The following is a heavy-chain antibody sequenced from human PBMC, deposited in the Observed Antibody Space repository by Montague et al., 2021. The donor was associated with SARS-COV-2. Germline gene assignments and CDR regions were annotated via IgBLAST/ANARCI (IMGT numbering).Heavy chain of an antibody. V-gene: IGHV4-59*01. J-gene: IGHJ4*02. Sequence: SETLSLTCTVSGGSISPYYWNWIRQSPGKGLEWIGDIYYSGSTAYNPSLESRGTISVDTSKNQFSLKLSSVTAADTAVYYCARGIWYANWGQGILVTVSS. CDR3: ARGIWYAN. CDR2: IYYSGST. CDR1: GGSISPYY. D-gene: IGHD6-13*01.